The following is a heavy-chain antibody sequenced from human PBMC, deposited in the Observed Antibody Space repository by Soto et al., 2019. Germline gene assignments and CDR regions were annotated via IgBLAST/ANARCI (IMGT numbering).Heavy chain of an antibody. V-gene: IGHV1-69*13. CDR2: IIPIFGTA. CDR1: GGTFSSYA. CDR3: ARDGEQELVLFDGLPGYYYYGMDV. D-gene: IGHD6-13*01. Sequence: SVKVSCKASGGTFSSYAISWVRQAPGQGLEWMGGIIPIFGTANYAQKFQGRVTITADESTSTAYMELSSLRSEDTAVYYCARDGEQELVLFDGLPGYYYYGMDVWGQGTTVTVSS. J-gene: IGHJ6*02.